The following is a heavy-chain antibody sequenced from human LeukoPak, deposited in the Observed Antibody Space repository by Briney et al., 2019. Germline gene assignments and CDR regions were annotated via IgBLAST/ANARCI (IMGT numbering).Heavy chain of an antibody. CDR1: GYTFTSYD. J-gene: IGHJ5*02. Sequence: ASVTISCTASGYTFTSYDINWVRQATGHGLEWMGWMSPNSDNTGYAQKFQGRVTFTRDTSISTAYMELRSLTSEDTAVYYCARDYGGSSGWFDPWGQGTLVTVSS. CDR2: MSPNSDNT. V-gene: IGHV1-8*01. CDR3: ARDYGGSSGWFDP. D-gene: IGHD4-23*01.